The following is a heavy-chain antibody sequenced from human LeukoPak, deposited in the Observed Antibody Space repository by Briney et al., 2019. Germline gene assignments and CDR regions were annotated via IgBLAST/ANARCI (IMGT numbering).Heavy chain of an antibody. D-gene: IGHD1-26*01. CDR2: ISGSGGST. J-gene: IGHJ4*02. CDR1: GFTITTNY. Sequence: GGSLRLSCAASGFTITTNYMNWVRQAPGKGLEWVSAISGSGGSTYYADSVKGRFTISRDNSKNTLYLQMNSLRAEDTAVYYCALTVGATPFDYWGQGTLVTVSS. V-gene: IGHV3-23*01. CDR3: ALTVGATPFDY.